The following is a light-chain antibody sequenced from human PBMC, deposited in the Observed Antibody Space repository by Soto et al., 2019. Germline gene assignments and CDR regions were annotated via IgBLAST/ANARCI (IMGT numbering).Light chain of an antibody. J-gene: IGKJ1*01. CDR2: AAS. CDR1: QSVSNY. Sequence: ESVLTQSPAPLSVSPGERATLSCSARQSVSNYLAWYQQKPGQAPRLLIYAASSRATGIPDRFSGSGSGTDFTHTISRLEPEDFAVYYCQQYGSSPRTFGQGTKVDIK. V-gene: IGKV3-20*01. CDR3: QQYGSSPRT.